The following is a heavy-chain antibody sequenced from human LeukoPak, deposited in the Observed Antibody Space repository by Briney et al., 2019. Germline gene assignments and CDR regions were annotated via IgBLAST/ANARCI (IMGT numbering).Heavy chain of an antibody. CDR3: AREAQYCSGGSCYGGYFQH. CDR1: GGSFSGYY. Sequence: SETLSLTCAVYGGSFSGYYWSWIRQPPGKGREGIGEINHSEATDYNPSFKSRVTISVDTSKNQLSLKLSSVTAADTAVYYCAREAQYCSGGSCYGGYFQHWGQGTLVTVSS. V-gene: IGHV4-34*01. CDR2: INHSEAT. D-gene: IGHD2-15*01. J-gene: IGHJ1*01.